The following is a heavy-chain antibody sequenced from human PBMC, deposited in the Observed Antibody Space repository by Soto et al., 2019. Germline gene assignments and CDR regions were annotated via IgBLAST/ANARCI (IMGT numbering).Heavy chain of an antibody. CDR1: GYTFTSYA. Sequence: ASVKVSCKASGYTFTSYAMHWVRQAPGQRLEWMGWINAGNGNTKYSQKFQGRVTITRDTSASTAYMELSSLRSEDTAVYYCARGHYEILIGPDLKPDYDYYGMDVWGQGTTVTVSS. CDR3: ARGHYEILIGPDLKPDYDYYGMDV. V-gene: IGHV1-3*01. CDR2: INAGNGNT. D-gene: IGHD3-9*01. J-gene: IGHJ6*02.